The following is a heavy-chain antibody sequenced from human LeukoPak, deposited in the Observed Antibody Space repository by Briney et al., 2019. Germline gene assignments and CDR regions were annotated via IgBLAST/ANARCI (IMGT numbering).Heavy chain of an antibody. CDR2: INPNSGGT. J-gene: IGHJ5*02. D-gene: IGHD6-19*01. Sequence: GASVKVSCKASGYTFTGYYMHWVRQAPGQGLGWMGWINPNSGGTNYAQKFQGRVTMTRDMSTSTVYMELSSLRSEDTAVYYCARMGIAVAGTGPKSSWFDPWGQGTLVTVSS. V-gene: IGHV1-2*02. CDR3: ARMGIAVAGTGPKSSWFDP. CDR1: GYTFTGYY.